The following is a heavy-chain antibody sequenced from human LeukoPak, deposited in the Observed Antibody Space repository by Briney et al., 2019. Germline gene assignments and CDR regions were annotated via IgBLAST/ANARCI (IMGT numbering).Heavy chain of an antibody. CDR3: ARGRPSSGYYGNWFDP. D-gene: IGHD3-22*01. J-gene: IGHJ5*02. CDR1: GYTFTGYY. CDR2: INPNSGGT. Sequence: AASVKVSCKASGYTFTGYYMHWVRQAPGQGLEGMGWINPNSGGTNYAQKFQGRVTMTRDTSISTAYMELSRLRSDDTAVCYCARGRPSSGYYGNWFDPWGQGTLVTVSS. V-gene: IGHV1-2*02.